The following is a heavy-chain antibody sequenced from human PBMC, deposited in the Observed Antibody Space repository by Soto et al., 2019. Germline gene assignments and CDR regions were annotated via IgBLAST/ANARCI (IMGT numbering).Heavy chain of an antibody. Sequence: ASVKVSCKASGYTFTGYYMHWVRQAPGQGLEWMGWINPNSGGTNYAQKFQGWVTMTRDTSISTAYMELSRLRSDDTAMYYCARGVPAANRRVYYYYMDVWGKGTTVTVSS. CDR3: ARGVPAANRRVYYYYMDV. CDR2: INPNSGGT. V-gene: IGHV1-2*04. D-gene: IGHD2-2*01. J-gene: IGHJ6*03. CDR1: GYTFTGYY.